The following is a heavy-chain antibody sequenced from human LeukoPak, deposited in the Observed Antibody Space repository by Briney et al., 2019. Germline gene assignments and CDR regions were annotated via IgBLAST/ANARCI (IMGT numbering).Heavy chain of an antibody. CDR1: GLTFSSYS. D-gene: IGHD6-13*01. CDR2: ISSSSSYI. Sequence: GGSLRLSCAASGLTFSSYSMNWVRQAPGKGLEWGSSISSSSSYIYYADSVKGRFTISRDNAKNPLYLQMNSLRAEDTAVYYCARTDSRSRYLNWFDPWGQGTLVTVSS. CDR3: ARTDSRSRYLNWFDP. J-gene: IGHJ5*02. V-gene: IGHV3-21*01.